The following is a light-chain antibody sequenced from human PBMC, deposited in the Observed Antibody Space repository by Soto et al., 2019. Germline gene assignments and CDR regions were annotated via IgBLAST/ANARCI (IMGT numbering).Light chain of an antibody. Sequence: EIVMTQSPATLSVSPGERATLSCRASESVSSKLVWYQKKPGQAPRLLIHDASTRATGIPARFSGSGSGTDFTLTISRLEPEDFAIYYCQFYGSSLITFGQGTRLEIK. CDR2: DAS. J-gene: IGKJ5*01. CDR1: ESVSSK. V-gene: IGKV3-15*01. CDR3: QFYGSSLIT.